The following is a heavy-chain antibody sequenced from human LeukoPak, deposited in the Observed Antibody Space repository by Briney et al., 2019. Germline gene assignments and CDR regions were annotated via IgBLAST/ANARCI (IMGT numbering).Heavy chain of an antibody. V-gene: IGHV1-69*06. CDR2: IIVNFAAT. D-gene: IGHD1-26*01. CDR3: ARDASGNYEGWFDP. Sequence: ASVKVSCKASGGSVSSHSITWVRQAPGQGLEWMGKIIVNFAATTYAQKFQGRLTLTADKFTSTVYMELGSLRSDDTAVYYCARDASGNYEGWFDPWGQGTLVTVSS. CDR1: GGSVSSHS. J-gene: IGHJ5*02.